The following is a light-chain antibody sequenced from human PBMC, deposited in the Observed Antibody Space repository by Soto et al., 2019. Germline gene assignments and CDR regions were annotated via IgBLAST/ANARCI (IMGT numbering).Light chain of an antibody. CDR3: QQYQKWWK. J-gene: IGKJ1*01. V-gene: IGKV3-20*01. CDR1: QSINNIY. CDR2: GVS. Sequence: EIVLTQSPCTLSWSAGERATLSWGASQSINNIYFAWYQQKPGQAPRLLIYGVSSRATGIPDRFSGSESGTDYTLTISSLRTQEFAVYMCQQYQKWWKFGQGTKVDIK.